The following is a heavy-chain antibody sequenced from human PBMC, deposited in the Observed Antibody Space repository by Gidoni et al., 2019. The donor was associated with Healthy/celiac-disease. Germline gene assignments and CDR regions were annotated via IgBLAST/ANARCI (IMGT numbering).Heavy chain of an antibody. CDR1: GFTFSSYA. CDR2: IGGSGGST. Sequence: EVQLLESGGGLVQPGGSLRLSCAASGFTFSSYAMSWVRQAPGKGLEWVSAIGGSGGSTYYADSVKGRFTISRDNSKNTLYLQMNSLRAEDTAVYYCAKLHYSSSLPGGNYFDYWGQGTLVTVSS. V-gene: IGHV3-23*01. J-gene: IGHJ4*02. D-gene: IGHD6-6*01. CDR3: AKLHYSSSLPGGNYFDY.